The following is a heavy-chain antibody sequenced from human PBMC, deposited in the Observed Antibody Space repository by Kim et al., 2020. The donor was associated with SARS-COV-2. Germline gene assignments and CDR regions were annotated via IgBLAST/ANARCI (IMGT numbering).Heavy chain of an antibody. J-gene: IGHJ4*02. Sequence: GGSLRLSCAASGFSFSSYWMTWVRQAPGKGLEWVANINKDGSEKNYVDSVKGRFTMSRDNAKNSLYLQMNSLRAEDTAVYYCAGYTDRWYENHWGQGTLVTVSS. CDR1: GFSFSSYW. CDR3: AGYTDRWYENH. CDR2: INKDGSEK. D-gene: IGHD2-15*01. V-gene: IGHV3-7*03.